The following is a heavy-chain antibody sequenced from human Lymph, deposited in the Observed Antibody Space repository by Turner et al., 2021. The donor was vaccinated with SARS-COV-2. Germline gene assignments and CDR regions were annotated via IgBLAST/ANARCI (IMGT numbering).Heavy chain of an antibody. J-gene: IGHJ6*02. V-gene: IGHV3-53*02. D-gene: IGHD1-1*01. CDR2: IYSGGST. CDR3: ARDLQLYGMDV. Sequence: EVQLVETGGGLIQPGGSLRISCAASGFIVSSNYMNWVRQAPGKGLEWVSLIYSGGSTYYADSVKGRFTISRDNSKNTLYLQMNSLRAEDTAVYYCARDLQLYGMDVWGQGTTVTVSS. CDR1: GFIVSSNY.